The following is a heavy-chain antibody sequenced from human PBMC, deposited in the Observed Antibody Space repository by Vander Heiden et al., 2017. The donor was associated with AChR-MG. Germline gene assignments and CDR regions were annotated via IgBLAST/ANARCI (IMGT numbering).Heavy chain of an antibody. D-gene: IGHD6-19*01. CDR3: ARASFLKAVAGRRNEYFQH. V-gene: IGHV1-2*02. Sequence: QVQLVQSGAEVKKPGASVTVSCTASGYRFTGHYMHWVRQAPGQGLEWMGWINPNSGGTNYAQKFQGRVTMTRDTSISTAYMELSRLRSDDTAVYYCARASFLKAVAGRRNEYFQHWGQGTLVTVSS. CDR2: INPNSGGT. CDR1: GYRFTGHY. J-gene: IGHJ1*01.